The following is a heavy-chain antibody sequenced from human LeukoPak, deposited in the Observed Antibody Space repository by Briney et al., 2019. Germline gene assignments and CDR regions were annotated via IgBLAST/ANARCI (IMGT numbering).Heavy chain of an antibody. CDR3: ARKGWIQLWTTNYYYYYMDV. V-gene: IGHV7-4-1*02. J-gene: IGHJ6*03. CDR2: INTNTGNP. Sequence: ASVKVSCKASGHTFTSYAMNWVRQAPGQGLEWMGWINTNTGNPTYAQGFTGRFVFSLDTSVSTAYLQISSLKAEDTAVYYCARKGWIQLWTTNYYYYYMDVWGKGTTVTVSS. D-gene: IGHD5-18*01. CDR1: GHTFTSYA.